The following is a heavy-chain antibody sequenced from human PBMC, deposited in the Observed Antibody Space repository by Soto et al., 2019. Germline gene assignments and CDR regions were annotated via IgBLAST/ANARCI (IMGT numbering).Heavy chain of an antibody. D-gene: IGHD3-3*01. V-gene: IGHV4-34*01. CDR3: ASRDEDFWSGSSGDY. CDR1: GGSFSGYY. CDR2: INHRGST. Sequence: QVQLQQWGAGLLKPSETLSLTCAVYGGSFSGYYWSWIRQPPGKGLEWIGEINHRGSTKYNPSLKRRVTISVDTSKNPFSLNLSSVTAADTAVYYCASRDEDFWSGSSGDYWGQGTLVTVSS. J-gene: IGHJ4*02.